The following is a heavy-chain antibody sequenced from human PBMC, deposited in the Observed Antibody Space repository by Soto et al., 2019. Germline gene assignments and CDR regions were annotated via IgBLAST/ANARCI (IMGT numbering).Heavy chain of an antibody. D-gene: IGHD3-22*01. V-gene: IGHV3-15*07. CDR2: IKSETDGGTT. Sequence: XXSLRLSCAASGFTFSNAWMNWVRQAPGKGLEWVGRIKSETDGGTTDYVAPVKGRFTISRDDSKNTLHLQMNRMETEDTAVYYCTTEYYDSSGLLTWGRGALVTVSS. CDR3: TTEYYDSSGLLT. J-gene: IGHJ5*02. CDR1: GFTFSNAW.